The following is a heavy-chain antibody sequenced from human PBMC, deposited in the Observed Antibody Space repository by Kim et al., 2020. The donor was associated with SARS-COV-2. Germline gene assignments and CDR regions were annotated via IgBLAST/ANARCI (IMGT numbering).Heavy chain of an antibody. CDR1: GYTFTSYG. CDR3: ARDCRFGETGGWFDP. V-gene: IGHV1-18*04. Sequence: ASVKVSCKASGYTFTSYGISWVRQAPGQGLEWMGWISAYNGNTNYAQKLQGRVTMTTDTSTSTAYMELRSLRSDDTAVYYCARDCRFGETGGWFDPWGQGTLVTVSS. D-gene: IGHD3-10*01. CDR2: ISAYNGNT. J-gene: IGHJ5*02.